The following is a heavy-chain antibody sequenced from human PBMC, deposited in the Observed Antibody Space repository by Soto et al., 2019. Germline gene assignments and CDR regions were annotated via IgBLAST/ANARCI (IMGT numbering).Heavy chain of an antibody. V-gene: IGHV1-18*04. Sequence: QVQLVQSGGEVKRPGASVKVSCKASGYDFERFTISWVRQARGQGLEWMGLISPYSGSRYYAEKFQGRDTMTTDTSKSTAYMELSSLTSDETGVYFCERVQYEFGDLYYVDYWGQGTLVTVSS. CDR1: GYDFERFT. J-gene: IGHJ4*02. CDR2: ISPYSGSR. D-gene: IGHD4-17*01. CDR3: ERVQYEFGDLYYVDY.